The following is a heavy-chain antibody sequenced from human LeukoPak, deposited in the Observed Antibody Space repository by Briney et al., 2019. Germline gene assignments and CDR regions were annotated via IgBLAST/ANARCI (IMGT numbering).Heavy chain of an antibody. D-gene: IGHD6-13*01. Sequence: GGSLRLSCAASGFTFSSYWMHWVRQAPGKGLVWVSRINSDGSSTSYADSVKGRFTISRDNAKNTLYLQMNSLRAEDTAVYYCARGSHSSSWYNWFDPWGQGTLVTVSS. V-gene: IGHV3-74*01. CDR1: GFTFSSYW. J-gene: IGHJ5*02. CDR3: ARGSHSSSWYNWFDP. CDR2: INSDGSST.